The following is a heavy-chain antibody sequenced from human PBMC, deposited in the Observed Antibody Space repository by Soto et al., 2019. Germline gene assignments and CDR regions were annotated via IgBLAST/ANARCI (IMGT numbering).Heavy chain of an antibody. D-gene: IGHD6-13*01. CDR3: ARVRLRIAAAGTPTDYYYYYGMDV. Sequence: QVQLVQSGAEVKKPGSSVKVSCKASGDTFSSYAISWVRQAPGQGLEWMGGIIPIFGTANYAQKFQGRVTITADESTSTAYMELNSLRSEDTAVYYCARVRLRIAAAGTPTDYYYYYGMDVWGQGTTVTVSS. CDR2: IIPIFGTA. J-gene: IGHJ6*02. V-gene: IGHV1-69*01. CDR1: GDTFSSYA.